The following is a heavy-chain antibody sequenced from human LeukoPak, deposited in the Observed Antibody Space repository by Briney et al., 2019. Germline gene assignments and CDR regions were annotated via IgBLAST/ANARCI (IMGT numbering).Heavy chain of an antibody. CDR1: GGSISSSNW. CDR2: IYYSGST. V-gene: IGHV4-4*02. CDR3: ARDSGVPAGGWFDP. Sequence: PSGTLSLTCAVSGGSISSSNWWGWVRQPPGKGLEWIGSIYYSGSTYYNPSLKSRVTVSVDTSKNQFSLKLSSVTAADTAVYYCARDSGVPAGGWFDPWGQGTLVTVSS. D-gene: IGHD2-2*01. J-gene: IGHJ5*02.